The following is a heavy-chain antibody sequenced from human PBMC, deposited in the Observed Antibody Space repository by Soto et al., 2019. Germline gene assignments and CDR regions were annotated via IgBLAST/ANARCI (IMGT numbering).Heavy chain of an antibody. V-gene: IGHV4-4*07. Sequence: QVQLQESGPGLVKPSETLSLTCAVSGASIRSYHWSWIRQPAGKGLGWICRMQHTGNTNYNPSLTSRATMSVDKSNQQISFVIASVTAADSAAYFCAKNVSSSRWFGPWGQGILVIVSS. D-gene: IGHD1-1*01. CDR3: AKNVSSSRWFGP. CDR2: MQHTGNT. CDR1: GASIRSYH. J-gene: IGHJ5*02.